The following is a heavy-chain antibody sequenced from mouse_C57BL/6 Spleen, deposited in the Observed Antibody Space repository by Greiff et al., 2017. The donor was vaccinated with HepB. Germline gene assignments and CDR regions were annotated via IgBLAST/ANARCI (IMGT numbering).Heavy chain of an antibody. CDR1: GYAFSSSW. V-gene: IGHV1-82*01. CDR2: IYPGDGDT. Sequence: VQLQQSGPELVKPGASVKISCKASGYAFSSSWMNWVKQRPGKGLEWIGRIYPGDGDTNYNGKFKGKATLTADKPSSTAYMQLSSLTSEDSAVYFCANYYGSSYGYFDVWGTGTTVTVSS. J-gene: IGHJ1*03. CDR3: ANYYGSSYGYFDV. D-gene: IGHD1-1*01.